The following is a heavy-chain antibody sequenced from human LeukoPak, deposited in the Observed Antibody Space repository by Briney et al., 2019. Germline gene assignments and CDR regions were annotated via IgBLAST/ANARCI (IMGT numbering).Heavy chain of an antibody. V-gene: IGHV3-30-3*01. D-gene: IGHD6-19*01. CDR3: ARDSIAVAGTPHYFDY. CDR1: GFTFSSYA. J-gene: IGHJ4*02. CDR2: ISYDGSNK. Sequence: QPGGSLRLSCAASGFTFSSYAMHWVRQAPGKGLEWVAVISYDGSNKYYADSVKGRFTISRDNSKNTLYLQMNSLRAEDTAVYYCARDSIAVAGTPHYFDYWGQGTLVTVSS.